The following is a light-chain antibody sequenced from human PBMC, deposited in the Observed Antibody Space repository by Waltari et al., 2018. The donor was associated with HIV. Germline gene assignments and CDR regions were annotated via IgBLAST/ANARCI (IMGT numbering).Light chain of an antibody. Sequence: TCSGDKLRTKYVCWYQQKPGQSPVLDIHQDTERPSGIPERFSGSNSEDTVTLTISGTQAMDEADYYCQAWDSSYSVSFGGGTKLTVL. V-gene: IGLV3-1*01. CDR2: QDT. CDR1: KLRTKY. J-gene: IGLJ2*01. CDR3: QAWDSSYSVS.